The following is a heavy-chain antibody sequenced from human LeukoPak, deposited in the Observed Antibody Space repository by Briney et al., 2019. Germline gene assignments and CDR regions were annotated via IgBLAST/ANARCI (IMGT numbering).Heavy chain of an antibody. V-gene: IGHV3-23*01. D-gene: IGHD1-26*01. CDR3: ATDSSALIVGAET. J-gene: IGHJ5*02. Sequence: GGSLRLSCAASGCTFSSYAMSWVRQAPGKGLEWVSAISGSGGSTYYADSVKRRFTISRDNPNNTLYLQMNSLRAEDTAVYYCATDSSALIVGAETWGQGTLVTVSS. CDR1: GCTFSSYA. CDR2: ISGSGGST.